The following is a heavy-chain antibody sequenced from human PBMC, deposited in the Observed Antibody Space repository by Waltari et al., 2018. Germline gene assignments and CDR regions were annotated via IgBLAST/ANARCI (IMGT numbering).Heavy chain of an antibody. CDR2: IKGDGTEE. J-gene: IGHJ4*02. V-gene: IGHV3-7*01. Sequence: EVQLVESGGGLVQPGGSLRLSCAASGFSFRSFYMRWVRQAPGKGPEWVANIKGDGTEEYYVDSVKGRFTISRDNAKNSLFLQLNSLRDEDTAVYYCGRDGVSAALDYWGQGTLVTVSS. D-gene: IGHD2-2*01. CDR1: GFSFRSFY. CDR3: GRDGVSAALDY.